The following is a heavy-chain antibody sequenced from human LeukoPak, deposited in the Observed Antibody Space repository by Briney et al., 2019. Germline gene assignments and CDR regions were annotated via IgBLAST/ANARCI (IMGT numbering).Heavy chain of an antibody. J-gene: IGHJ5*02. Sequence: GGSLRLSCAASGFTLSTYGMHWVRQAPGEGLEWVAFIRYDGSHKYYAGSVKGRFAISRDDSKYTLYLQMNRLRVEDTAVYYCAKDLLRDRWFGESWGQGTLVTVSS. D-gene: IGHD3-10*01. CDR3: AKDLLRDRWFGES. CDR1: GFTLSTYG. V-gene: IGHV3-30*02. CDR2: IRYDGSHK.